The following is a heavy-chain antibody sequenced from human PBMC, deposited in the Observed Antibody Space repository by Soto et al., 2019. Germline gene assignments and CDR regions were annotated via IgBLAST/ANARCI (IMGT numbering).Heavy chain of an antibody. CDR2: INTYDGDT. Sequence: QSQLVQSGAEVKKPGASVKVSCKASGYIFATYGISWVRQAPGPGLAWMGWINTYDGDTKYAQKFQGRVSMTKDTSTSTAYIEVTALRSDDTAVYYCARSPSDMAVSGPWFDPWGQVTLLTVSS. CDR3: ARSPSDMAVSGPWFDP. D-gene: IGHD3-10*01. J-gene: IGHJ5*02. V-gene: IGHV1-18*04. CDR1: GYIFATYG.